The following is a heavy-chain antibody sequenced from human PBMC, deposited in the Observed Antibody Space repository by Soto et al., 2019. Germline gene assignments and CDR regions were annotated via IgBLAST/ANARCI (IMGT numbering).Heavy chain of an antibody. V-gene: IGHV4-59*08. CDR2: IYYGGST. Sequence: QVHLQESGPGLVKPSETLSLTCTVSGDSISTDYWSWIRQSPGKGLEWIGFIYYGGSTNYNPSHKSRVTISVDTSKNQYSRKLSSVTAADTAVYYCAKNWNWGSLVHWGQGTLVTFSS. CDR3: AKNWNWGSLVH. D-gene: IGHD7-27*01. CDR1: GDSISTDY. J-gene: IGHJ4*02.